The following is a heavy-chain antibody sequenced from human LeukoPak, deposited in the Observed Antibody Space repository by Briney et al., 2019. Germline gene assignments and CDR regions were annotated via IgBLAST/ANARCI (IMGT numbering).Heavy chain of an antibody. Sequence: GASVKVSCKASGYTFTSYGISWVRQAPGQGLEWMGWISGDNGDTNYAQKLQGRVTMTTDTSTSTAYLQLRSLRYDDTAVYYCARDRHGVRSGSCDYWGQGTLVTVSS. D-gene: IGHD1-26*01. CDR3: ARDRHGVRSGSCDY. J-gene: IGHJ4*02. V-gene: IGHV1-18*01. CDR1: GYTFTSYG. CDR2: ISGDNGDT.